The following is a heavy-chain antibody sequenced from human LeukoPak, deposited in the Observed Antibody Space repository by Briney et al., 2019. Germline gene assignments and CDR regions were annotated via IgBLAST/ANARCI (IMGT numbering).Heavy chain of an antibody. D-gene: IGHD6-19*01. CDR3: ARLFSSGWYGGPSDY. CDR1: GYTSTGYQ. J-gene: IGHJ4*02. Sequence: ASVKVSCKASGYTSTGYQMHWVRQAPGQGLEWMGWINPNSGGTNYVQKFQGRVTMTRDTSISTAYMELSRLRSDDTAVYYCARLFSSGWYGGPSDYWGQGTLVTVSS. V-gene: IGHV1-2*02. CDR2: INPNSGGT.